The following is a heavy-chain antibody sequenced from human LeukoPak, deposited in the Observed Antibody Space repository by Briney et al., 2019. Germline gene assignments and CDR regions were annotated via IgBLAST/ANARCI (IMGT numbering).Heavy chain of an antibody. CDR3: ARDEGGYGGTYYGYFDY. V-gene: IGHV1-2*02. CDR1: GYTFTGYY. J-gene: IGHJ4*02. CDR2: INPNSGGT. Sequence: WASVKVSCKASGYTFTGYYMHLVRQAPGQGLEWMGWINPNSGGTNYAQKFQGRITMTRDTSISTAHMELSGLRSDDTAVYYCARDEGGYGGTYYGYFDYWGQGTLVTVSS. D-gene: IGHD1-26*01.